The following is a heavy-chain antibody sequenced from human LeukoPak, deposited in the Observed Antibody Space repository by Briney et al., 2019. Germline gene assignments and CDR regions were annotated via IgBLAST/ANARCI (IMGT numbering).Heavy chain of an antibody. V-gene: IGHV3-30*01. J-gene: IGHJ4*02. D-gene: IGHD3-22*01. CDR1: GFTFSSYA. CDR3: ARAFYDSSGYPGIFDY. CDR2: IPYDGSNK. Sequence: GGSLRLSCAASGFTFSSYAMHWVRQAPGKGLEWVAVIPYDGSNKYYADSVKGRFTISRDNSKNTLYLQMNSLRAEDTAVYYCARAFYDSSGYPGIFDYWGQGTLVTVSS.